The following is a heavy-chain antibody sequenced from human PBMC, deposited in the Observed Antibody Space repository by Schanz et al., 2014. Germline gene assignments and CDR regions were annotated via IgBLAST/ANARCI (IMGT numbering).Heavy chain of an antibody. CDR3: SKAKSEILTGSYSSLDS. V-gene: IGHV1-18*01. D-gene: IGHD3-9*01. J-gene: IGHJ5*01. CDR2: ISVYTGNT. Sequence: QVQLVQSGAEVKKPGASVRVSCKASGYTFTTYAMSWLRQAPGQGLEWVGWISVYTGNTKYEQKIQGRVTMTADTSTNTAYMELKRQRSGDAAVYVCSKAKSEILTGSYSSLDSWGQGTLVTVSS. CDR1: GYTFTTYA.